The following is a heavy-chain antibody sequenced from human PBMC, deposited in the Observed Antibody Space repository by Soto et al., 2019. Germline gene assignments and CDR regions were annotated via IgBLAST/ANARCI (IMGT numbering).Heavy chain of an antibody. CDR3: ARRVAEGGGYYFDY. CDR1: GGSISSYY. J-gene: IGHJ4*02. CDR2: IYYSGST. Sequence: PSETLSLTCTVSGGSISSYYWSWIRQPPGKGLEWIGYIYYSGSTNYNPSLKSRVTISVDTSKNQFSLKLSSVTAADTAVYYCARRVAEGGGYYFDYWGQGTLVTVSS. V-gene: IGHV4-59*08. D-gene: IGHD6-19*01.